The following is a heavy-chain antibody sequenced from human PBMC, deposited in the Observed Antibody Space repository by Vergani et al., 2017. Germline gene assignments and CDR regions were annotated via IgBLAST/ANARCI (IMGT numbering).Heavy chain of an antibody. CDR1: GFTFSGSP. D-gene: IGHD4-17*01. CDR2: IRSKANNYAT. V-gene: IGHV3-73*01. CDR3: TITTMTDDY. Sequence: VQLVESGGGLVKPGGSLRLSCAASGFTFSGSPIHWVRQPSGKGLAWVGRIRSKANNYATAYAASVKGRLTISRDDSKNTAYLKMNSLKTEDTAMYYFTITTMTDDYWGQGPLVTVSS. J-gene: IGHJ4*02.